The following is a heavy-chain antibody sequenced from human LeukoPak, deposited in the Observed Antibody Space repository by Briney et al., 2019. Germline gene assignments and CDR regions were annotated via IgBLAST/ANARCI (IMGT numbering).Heavy chain of an antibody. V-gene: IGHV1-8*02. CDR2: INPSGGST. J-gene: IGHJ4*02. D-gene: IGHD5-12*01. CDR1: GYTFTSYG. Sequence: GASVKVSCKASGYTFTSYGISWVRQAPGQGLEWMGIINPSGGSTSYAQKFQGRVTMTRNTSISTAYMELSSLRSEDTAVYYCARGRGYSGYDLDGLFDYWGQGTLVTVSS. CDR3: ARGRGYSGYDLDGLFDY.